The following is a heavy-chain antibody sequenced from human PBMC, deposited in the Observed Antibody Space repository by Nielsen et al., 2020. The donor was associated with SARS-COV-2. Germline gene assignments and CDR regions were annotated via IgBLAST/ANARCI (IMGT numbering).Heavy chain of an antibody. V-gene: IGHV3-23*01. CDR1: GFSFSAYA. CDR3: AKDAFGDYEAECFHH. CDR2: VSGSDGTT. J-gene: IGHJ1*01. Sequence: GESLKISCAASGFSFSAYAMTWVRQAPGKGLEWVSTVSGSDGTTYSADSVKGRFTISRDNHKNTVSLQLDSLRPDDTAVYFCAKDAFGDYEAECFHHWGQGTLVTVSS. D-gene: IGHD4-17*01.